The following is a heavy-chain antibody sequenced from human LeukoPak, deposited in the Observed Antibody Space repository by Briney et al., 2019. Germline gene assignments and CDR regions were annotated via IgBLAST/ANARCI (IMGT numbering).Heavy chain of an antibody. J-gene: IGHJ4*02. Sequence: SETLSLTCAVYGGSFSGYYWSWIRQPPGKGLEWIGEINHSGSTNYNPSLKSRVTISVDTSKNQFSLKLSSVTAADTAVYYCARAATYYYDSSGYSHFDYWGQGTLVTVSS. V-gene: IGHV4-34*01. CDR3: ARAATYYYDSSGYSHFDY. CDR2: INHSGST. D-gene: IGHD3-22*01. CDR1: GGSFSGYY.